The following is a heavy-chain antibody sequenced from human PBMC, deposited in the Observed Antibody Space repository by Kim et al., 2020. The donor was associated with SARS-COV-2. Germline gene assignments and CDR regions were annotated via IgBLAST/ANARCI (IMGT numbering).Heavy chain of an antibody. CDR1: GGTFSSYA. CDR3: ATSADTAMVPGLDY. Sequence: SVKVSCKASGGTFSSYAISWVRQDPGQGLEWMGGIIPIFGTANYAQKFQGRVTITADESTSTAYMELSSLRSEDTAVYYCATSADTAMVPGLDYWGQGTLVTVSS. J-gene: IGHJ4*02. V-gene: IGHV1-69*13. CDR2: IIPIFGTA. D-gene: IGHD5-18*01.